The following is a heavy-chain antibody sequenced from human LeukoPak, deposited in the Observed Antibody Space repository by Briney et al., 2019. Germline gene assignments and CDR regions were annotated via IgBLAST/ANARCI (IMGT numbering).Heavy chain of an antibody. CDR2: MNGNSGVT. V-gene: IGHV1-2*06. J-gene: IGHJ4*02. D-gene: IGHD7-27*01. CDR3: ARDLSSTSNWEFDY. CDR1: GYTFTDYF. Sequence: ASVKVSCKASGYTFTDYFIHWVRQAPGQVPEWMGRMNGNSGVTMYAQTLQDRVTMTRDTSISTAYMELSRLTSDDTAVYYCARDLSSTSNWEFDYWGQGTLVTVSS.